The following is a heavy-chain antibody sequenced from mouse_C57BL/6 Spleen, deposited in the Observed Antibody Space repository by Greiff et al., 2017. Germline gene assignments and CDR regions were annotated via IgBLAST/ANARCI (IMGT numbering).Heavy chain of an antibody. CDR1: GFTFSDYG. CDR2: ISSGSSTI. D-gene: IGHD1-1*01. CDR3: ARPHYYGSSPNWYFDV. J-gene: IGHJ1*03. Sequence: EVQLVESGGGLVKPGGSLKLSCAASGFTFSDYGMHWVRQAPEKGLEWVAYISSGSSTIYYADTVKGRFTISRDNAKNTLFLQMTSLRSEDTAMCYCARPHYYGSSPNWYFDVWGTGTTVTVSS. V-gene: IGHV5-17*01.